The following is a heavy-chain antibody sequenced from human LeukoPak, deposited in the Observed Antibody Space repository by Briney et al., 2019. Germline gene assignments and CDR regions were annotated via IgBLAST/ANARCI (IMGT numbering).Heavy chain of an antibody. CDR2: IYYSGST. Sequence: SETLSLTCTVSGGSISSYYWSWIRQPPGKGLEWIGYIYYSGSTNYNPSLKSRVTISVDTSKNQSSLKLSSVTAADTAVYYCARKVMVRGVIIFDYWGQGTLVTVSS. J-gene: IGHJ4*02. D-gene: IGHD3-10*01. CDR3: ARKVMVRGVIIFDY. V-gene: IGHV4-59*01. CDR1: GGSISSYY.